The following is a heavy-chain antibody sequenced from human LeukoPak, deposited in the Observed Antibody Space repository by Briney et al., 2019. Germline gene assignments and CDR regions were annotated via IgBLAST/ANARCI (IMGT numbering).Heavy chain of an antibody. V-gene: IGHV3-33*01. J-gene: IGHJ4*02. Sequence: GGSLRLSCAASGFTFSVYGMHWVRQAPGKGLEWVAVMWYDGSNKYYADSVKGRFTISRDNYKNTLYLEMSSLRAEDTAVYFCARAGGSYYYYFDYWGQGTLVTVSS. D-gene: IGHD1-26*01. CDR2: MWYDGSNK. CDR1: GFTFSVYG. CDR3: ARAGGSYYYYFDY.